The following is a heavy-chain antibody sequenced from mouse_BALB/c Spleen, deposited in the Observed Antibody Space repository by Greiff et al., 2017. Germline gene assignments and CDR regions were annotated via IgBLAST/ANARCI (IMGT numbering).Heavy chain of an antibody. CDR3: ARGEDDYDGTSYYAMDY. J-gene: IGHJ4*01. D-gene: IGHD2-4*01. CDR1: GYTFTSYW. V-gene: IGHV1S81*02. CDR2: INPSNGRT. Sequence: QVQLKQPGAELVKPGASVKLSCKASGYTFTSYWMHWVKQRPGQGLEWIGEINPSNGRTNYNEKFKSKATLTVDKSSSTAYMQLSSLTSEDSAVYYCARGEDDYDGTSYYAMDYWGQGTSVTVSS.